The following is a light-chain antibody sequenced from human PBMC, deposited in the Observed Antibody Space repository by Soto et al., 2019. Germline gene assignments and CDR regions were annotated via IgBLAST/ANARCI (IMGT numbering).Light chain of an antibody. J-gene: IGKJ1*01. V-gene: IGKV3-11*01. CDR3: QHSGDFRWT. CDR1: QSVSSY. CDR2: DAS. Sequence: EIVLTQSPATLSLSPGERATLSCRASQSVSSYLAWYQQKPGQAPRLLIYDASNRATGIPARFSGSGSGTDFTLTISRLEPEDFAVYYCQHSGDFRWTFGQGTKVDI.